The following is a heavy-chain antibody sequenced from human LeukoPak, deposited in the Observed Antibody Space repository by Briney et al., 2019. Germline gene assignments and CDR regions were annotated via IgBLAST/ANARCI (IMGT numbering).Heavy chain of an antibody. V-gene: IGHV4-59*01. Sequence: SETLPLTCTVSGDSISRYYWSCIRQPPGKGLEWIGYIYYSGSTNYNPSLKSRVTISVDTSKNQFSLKLTSVTAADTAVYHCRRYRSAGTEGIGIDYWGQGILVTVSS. CDR1: GDSISRYY. D-gene: IGHD1-7*01. J-gene: IGHJ4*02. CDR2: IYYSGST. CDR3: RRYRSAGTEGIGIDY.